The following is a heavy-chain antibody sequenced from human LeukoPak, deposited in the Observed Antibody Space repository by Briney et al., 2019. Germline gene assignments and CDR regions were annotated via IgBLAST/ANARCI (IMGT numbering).Heavy chain of an antibody. CDR2: INPNSGGT. D-gene: IGHD6-13*01. CDR3: ARVDAASLAVHY. CDR1: GYTFTGYY. J-gene: IGHJ4*02. V-gene: IGHV1-2*02. Sequence: ASVKVSRKASGYTFTGYYLNWVRQAPGQGLEWMGRINPNSGGTNSGQKFQGRVTMTRDTSISTAYLELSSLTFDDTAVYYCARVDAASLAVHYWGQGTLVTVSS.